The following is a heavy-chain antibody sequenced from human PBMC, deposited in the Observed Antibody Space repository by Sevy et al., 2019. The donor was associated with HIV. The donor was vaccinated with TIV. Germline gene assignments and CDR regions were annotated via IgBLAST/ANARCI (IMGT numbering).Heavy chain of an antibody. CDR2: ISSSSSYI. CDR3: VRDGGCSSTSCLLYFDY. D-gene: IGHD2-2*01. V-gene: IGHV3-21*01. Sequence: GGSLRLSCAASGFTFSRYSMNWVRQAPGKGLEWVSSISSSSSYIYYTDSVKGRFTISRDNAENSLYLQMNGLRAEDTAVYYCVRDGGCSSTSCLLYFDYWGQGTLVTVFS. CDR1: GFTFSRYS. J-gene: IGHJ4*02.